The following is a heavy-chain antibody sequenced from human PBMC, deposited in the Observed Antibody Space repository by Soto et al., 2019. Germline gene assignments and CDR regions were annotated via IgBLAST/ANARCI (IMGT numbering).Heavy chain of an antibody. CDR3: TSGYAFHI. D-gene: IGHD3-10*01. CDR1: GDSVSSNSAG. V-gene: IGHV6-1*01. Sequence: PSQTLSLTCAISGDSVSSNSAGWNWIRQSPSRGLEWLGRTYYRSKWYNEYAVSVKSRISINPDTSKNQFSLHLKSVTPEDTAVYYCTSGYAFHIWGQGTMVTVSS. J-gene: IGHJ3*02. CDR2: TYYRSKWYN.